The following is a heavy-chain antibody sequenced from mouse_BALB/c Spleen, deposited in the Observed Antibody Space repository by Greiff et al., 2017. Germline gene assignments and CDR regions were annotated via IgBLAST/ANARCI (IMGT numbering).Heavy chain of an antibody. D-gene: IGHD2-14*01. J-gene: IGHJ3*01. CDR3: TSGRYDFAY. CDR1: GYTFTSYW. CDR2: IYPSDSYT. Sequence: QVQLQQPGAELVRPGASVKLSCKASGYTFTSYWINWVKQRPGQGLEWIGNIYPSDSYTNYNQKFKDKATLTVDKSSSTAYMQLSSPTSEDAAVYYCTSGRYDFAYWGQGTLVTVSA. V-gene: IGHV1-69*02.